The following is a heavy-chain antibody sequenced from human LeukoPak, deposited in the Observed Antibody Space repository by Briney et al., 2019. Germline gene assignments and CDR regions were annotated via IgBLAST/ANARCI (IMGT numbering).Heavy chain of an antibody. V-gene: IGHV3-23*01. CDR1: GFTFSSYA. D-gene: IGHD4/OR15-4a*01. J-gene: IGHJ6*03. CDR2: ISGSGGST. CDR3: ARDGDYGTPVGDNYHYMDV. Sequence: GGSLRLSCAASGFTFSSYAMSWVRQAPGKGLEWVSAISGSGGSTYYADSVKGRFTISRDNSKNTLYLQMNSLRAEDTAVYYCARDGDYGTPVGDNYHYMDVWGKGTTVTVSS.